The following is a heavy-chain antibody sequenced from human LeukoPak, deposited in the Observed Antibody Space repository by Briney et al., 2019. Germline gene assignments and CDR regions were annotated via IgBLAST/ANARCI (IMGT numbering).Heavy chain of an antibody. CDR3: ARVEYYYDSHLGFDP. V-gene: IGHV4-59*01. CDR2: INYSGST. CDR1: GGSSSGYY. J-gene: IGHJ5*02. D-gene: IGHD3-22*01. Sequence: PSETLSLTCAVYGGSSSGYYWSWIRQPPGKGLEWIAYINYSGSTYYNPSLKSRVTISVDTSKNQFSLKLSSVTAADTAVYYCARVEYYYDSHLGFDPWGQGTLVTVSS.